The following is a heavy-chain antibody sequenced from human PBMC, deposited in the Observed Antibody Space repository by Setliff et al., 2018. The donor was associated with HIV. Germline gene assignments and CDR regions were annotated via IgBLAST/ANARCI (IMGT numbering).Heavy chain of an antibody. CDR1: GGSISGHY. Sequence: PSETLSLTCTVSGGSISGHYWSWIRQPPGKGLEWIGYIYYSGSTNYNPSLKSRVTISVDTSKNQFSLKLSSVTAADTALYYCARRGVMITFGGVYLNYWGQGTLVTVSS. J-gene: IGHJ4*02. CDR2: IYYSGST. V-gene: IGHV4-59*08. CDR3: ARRGVMITFGGVYLNY. D-gene: IGHD3-16*01.